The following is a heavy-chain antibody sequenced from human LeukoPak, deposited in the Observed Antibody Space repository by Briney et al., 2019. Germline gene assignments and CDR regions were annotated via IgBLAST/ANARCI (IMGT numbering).Heavy chain of an antibody. CDR1: GFTFTNYE. Sequence: GGSLRLSCAPSGFTFTNYEMNWVRQAPGKGLEWVSYISSSGNTIYYADSVKGRLTISRDNAKNSLYLQMNSLRAEDTAVYYCARSIDILTGCGMDVWGKGTTVTVSS. J-gene: IGHJ6*04. V-gene: IGHV3-48*03. CDR3: ARSIDILTGCGMDV. CDR2: ISSSGNTI. D-gene: IGHD3-9*01.